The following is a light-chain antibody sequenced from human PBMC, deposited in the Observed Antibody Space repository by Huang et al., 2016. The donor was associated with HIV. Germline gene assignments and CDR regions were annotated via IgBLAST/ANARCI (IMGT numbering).Light chain of an antibody. V-gene: IGKV1-12*01. CDR3: QQTNISPRS. J-gene: IGKJ5*01. CDR1: QDISIW. CDR2: SAS. Sequence: DLQMTQSPSSVSAFVGDTVTITCRASQDISIWLAWYQQRPREAPTLLVHSASTLQSGVPSRFSGSGSGTNFSLTINSLRPDDFATYYCQQTNISPRSFGQGTRLDMK.